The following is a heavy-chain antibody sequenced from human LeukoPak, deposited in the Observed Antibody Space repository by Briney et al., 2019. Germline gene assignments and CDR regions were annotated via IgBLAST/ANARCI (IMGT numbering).Heavy chain of an antibody. D-gene: IGHD3-10*01. CDR1: GFTFDDYT. J-gene: IGHJ4*02. Sequence: GGSLRLSCAASGFTFDDYTMHWVRQAPGKGLEWVSAISGGGGSTYYADSVKGRFTISRDNSKNTLYLQMNSLRVEDTAVYYCAKDLHGSGSYFEYWGQGTLVTVSS. CDR2: ISGGGGST. CDR3: AKDLHGSGSYFEY. V-gene: IGHV3-23*01.